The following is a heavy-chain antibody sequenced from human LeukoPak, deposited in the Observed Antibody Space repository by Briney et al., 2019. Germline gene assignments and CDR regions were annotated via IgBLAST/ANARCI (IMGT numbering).Heavy chain of an antibody. D-gene: IGHD1-14*01. CDR3: AKMEGLSPENY. J-gene: IGHJ4*02. Sequence: PGGSLRLSCAASGFTFSDHYMDWVRQAPGKGLEWVGRIRNKLNSDTTEYAASVKGRFTISRDDLKNLLFLQMNSLRIEDTAVYYCAKMEGLSPENYWGQGTLVTVSS. V-gene: IGHV3-72*01. CDR2: IRNKLNSDTT. CDR1: GFTFSDHY.